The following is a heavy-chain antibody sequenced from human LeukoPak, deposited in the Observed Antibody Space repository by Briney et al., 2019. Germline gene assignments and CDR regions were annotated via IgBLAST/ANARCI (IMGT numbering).Heavy chain of an antibody. D-gene: IGHD3-10*02. CDR2: ISSSSRTI. V-gene: IGHV3-48*04. Sequence: QAGGSLRLSCAASGFTFSSYSMNWVRQAPGKGLEWVSYISSSSRTIYYADSVKGRFTISGDNGKNSLYLQMNSLRAEDTAVYYCAELGITMIGGVWGKGTTVTISS. CDR1: GFTFSSYS. J-gene: IGHJ6*04. CDR3: AELGITMIGGV.